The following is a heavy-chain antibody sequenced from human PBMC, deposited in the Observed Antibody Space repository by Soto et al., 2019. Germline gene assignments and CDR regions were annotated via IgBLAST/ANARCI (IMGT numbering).Heavy chain of an antibody. V-gene: IGHV1-69*13. CDR3: ARSVNYSVRRAPPSFVS. Sequence: SVKVSCKASGGTFSSYAISWVRQAPGQGLEWMGGIIPIFGTANYAQKFQGRVTITADESTSTAYMELSSLRSEDTAVYYCARSVNYSVRRAPPSFVSWGPGILLT. J-gene: IGHJ5*01. CDR2: IIPIFGTA. D-gene: IGHD3-10*02. CDR1: GGTFSSYA.